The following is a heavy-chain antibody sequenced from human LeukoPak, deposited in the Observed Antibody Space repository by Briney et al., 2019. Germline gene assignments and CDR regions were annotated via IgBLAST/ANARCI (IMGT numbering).Heavy chain of an antibody. CDR1: GYTFTSYD. D-gene: IGHD3-10*01. Sequence: ASVKVSCKASGYTFTSYDINWVRQATGQGLEWMGWINPNSGDTNYAQKFQGRVTMTRDTSISTAYMELSRLRSDDTAVYYCARDSDPTYYFDSGPYHAYWGQGTLVTVSS. J-gene: IGHJ4*02. CDR2: INPNSGDT. V-gene: IGHV1-2*02. CDR3: ARDSDPTYYFDSGPYHAY.